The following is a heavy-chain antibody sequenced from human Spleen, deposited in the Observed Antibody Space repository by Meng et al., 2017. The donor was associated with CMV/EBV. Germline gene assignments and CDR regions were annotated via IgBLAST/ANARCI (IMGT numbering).Heavy chain of an antibody. D-gene: IGHD3-16*01. CDR2: IDYTGSA. J-gene: IGHJ4*02. CDR3: GRDRVWGPDS. V-gene: IGHV4-31*03. CDR1: GGSIISSAGYY. Sequence: CTVSGGSIISSAGYYWTWVRQNPERGLEWIGHIDYTGSAYYNPSLKSRLIIAVDTSKNQFSLKLSSVTAADTALYYCGRDRVWGPDSWGQGTLVTVSS.